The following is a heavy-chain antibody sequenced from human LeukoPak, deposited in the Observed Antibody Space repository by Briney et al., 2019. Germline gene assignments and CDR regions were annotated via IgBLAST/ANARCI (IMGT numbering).Heavy chain of an antibody. CDR1: GYTFTKYA. Sequence: GASVKVSCKASGYTFTKYAMNWVRQAPGQGLEWMGWINTNTGNPTYAQGFTGRFVFSLDTSVSTAYLQISSLKAEDTAVYCCARESWNGVVARFDPWGQGTLVTVSS. CDR2: INTNTGNP. J-gene: IGHJ5*02. D-gene: IGHD1-1*01. V-gene: IGHV7-4-1*02. CDR3: ARESWNGVVARFDP.